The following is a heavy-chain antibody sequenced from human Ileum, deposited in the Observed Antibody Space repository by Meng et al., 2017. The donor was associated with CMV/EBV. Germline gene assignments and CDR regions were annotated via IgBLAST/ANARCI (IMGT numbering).Heavy chain of an antibody. D-gene: IGHD3-22*01. V-gene: IGHV4-31*02. CDR3: ARGGGLPYYYDSSGYYPFFDY. Sequence: GSYWSWMRQHPGKGLEWIGYIYYSGSTYYNPSLKSRVIISVDTSKDQFSLKLSSVTAADTAVHYCARGGGLPYYYDSSGYYPFFDYWGQGTLVTVSS. CDR2: IYYSGST. CDR1: GSY. J-gene: IGHJ4*02.